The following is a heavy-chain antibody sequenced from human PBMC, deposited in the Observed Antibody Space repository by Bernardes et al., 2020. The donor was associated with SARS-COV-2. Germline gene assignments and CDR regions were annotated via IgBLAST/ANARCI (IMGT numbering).Heavy chain of an antibody. CDR3: AKVITVAGYYFDY. J-gene: IGHJ4*02. D-gene: IGHD6-19*01. CDR1: GFIFNNYA. CDR2: FSDSGGHT. Sequence: SCASSGFIFNNYAMSWVRQGPGKGLEWVSTFSDSGGHTYYADSVKGRFTISRDNSKNTLYLQMNNLRVEDTAVYYCAKVITVAGYYFDYWGQGNRVTVAS. V-gene: IGHV3-23*01.